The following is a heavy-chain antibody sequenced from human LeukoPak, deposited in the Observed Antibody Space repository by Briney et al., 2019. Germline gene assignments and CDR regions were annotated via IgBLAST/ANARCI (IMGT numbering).Heavy chain of an antibody. J-gene: IGHJ4*02. CDR2: ISYDGSNK. CDR3: ARKEYSSSWYSAPSDY. V-gene: IGHV3-30*03. D-gene: IGHD6-13*01. Sequence: GRSLRLSCAASGFTFSRHGMHWVRQAPGKGLEWVAIISYDGSNKYYADSVKGRFTISRDNSKNTLYLEINSLRAEDTAVYYCARKEYSSSWYSAPSDYWGQGTLVTVSS. CDR1: GFTFSRHG.